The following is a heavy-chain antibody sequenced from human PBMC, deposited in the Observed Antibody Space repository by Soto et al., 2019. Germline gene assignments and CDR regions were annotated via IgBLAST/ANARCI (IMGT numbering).Heavy chain of an antibody. CDR3: AKDVIMVYAEGGCMDV. CDR2: ISYDGSNK. Sequence: QVQLVESGGGVVQPGRSLRLSCAASGFTFSSYGMHWVRQAPGKGLEWVAVISYDGSNKYYADSVKGRFTISRDNSKNTLYLQMNSLRAEDTAVYYCAKDVIMVYAEGGCMDVWGQGTTVTVSS. CDR1: GFTFSSYG. D-gene: IGHD2-8*01. J-gene: IGHJ6*02. V-gene: IGHV3-30*18.